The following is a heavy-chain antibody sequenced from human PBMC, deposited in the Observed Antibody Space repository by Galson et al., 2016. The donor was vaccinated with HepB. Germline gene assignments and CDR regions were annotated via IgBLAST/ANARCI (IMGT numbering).Heavy chain of an antibody. V-gene: IGHV3-74*01. D-gene: IGHD3-16*01. J-gene: IGHJ3*02. Sequence: LRLSCAASGFNFITTWMHWVRQSPGKGLVWVSRINGDERITNYADSVRGRFTISRDNAKNTVSLQMNSLRAEDTAIYYCVRDFLWGEGADAFDIWGQGTRVTVSS. CDR2: INGDERIT. CDR1: GFNFITTW. CDR3: VRDFLWGEGADAFDI.